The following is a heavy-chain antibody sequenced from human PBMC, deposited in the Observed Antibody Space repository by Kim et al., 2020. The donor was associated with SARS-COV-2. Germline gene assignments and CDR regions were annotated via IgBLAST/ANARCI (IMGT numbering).Heavy chain of an antibody. CDR1: GYTFSNYY. CDR2: IHPTDDST. Sequence: ASGKVSCKASGYTFSNYYMHWVRQAPVQGLEWMGVIHPTDDSTTYVQKFQCRVTMSRDTSTSTVYVELTSLRSDDTAVYFCAREGGVGVTSKDYWGQG. V-gene: IGHV1-46*01. CDR3: AREGGVGVTSKDY. D-gene: IGHD2-21*02. J-gene: IGHJ4*02.